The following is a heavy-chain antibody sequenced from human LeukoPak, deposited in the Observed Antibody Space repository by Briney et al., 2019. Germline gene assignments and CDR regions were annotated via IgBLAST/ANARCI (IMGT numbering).Heavy chain of an antibody. Sequence: GASVKVSCKGSGYTFTSYAISWVRQAPGQGLEWMGGIIPIFGTANYAQKFQGRVTITADESTSTAYMELSSLRSEDTAVYYCARGVRSFYFDYWGQGTLVTVSS. CDR2: IIPIFGTA. V-gene: IGHV1-69*13. D-gene: IGHD3-10*01. CDR3: ARGVRSFYFDY. CDR1: GYTFTSYA. J-gene: IGHJ4*02.